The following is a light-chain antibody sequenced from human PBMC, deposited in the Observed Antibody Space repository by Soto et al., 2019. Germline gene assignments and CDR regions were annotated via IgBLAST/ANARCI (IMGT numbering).Light chain of an antibody. V-gene: IGKV1-5*03. Sequence: DIQMTQSPSILSASVGDRVTITCRASQSISTWLAWYQQKPGKAPKLLIYKASSSESGVPSRFSGSGSGTEFTLTISSLQPDDFATYYCQQYINRWTFGQGTKVEIK. J-gene: IGKJ1*01. CDR1: QSISTW. CDR3: QQYINRWT. CDR2: KAS.